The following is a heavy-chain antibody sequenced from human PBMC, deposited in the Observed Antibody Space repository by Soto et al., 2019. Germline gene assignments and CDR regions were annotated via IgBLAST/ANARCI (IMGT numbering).Heavy chain of an antibody. CDR2: ISYDGSNK. D-gene: IGHD4-17*01. Sequence: QVQLVESGGGVVQPGRSLRLSCAASGFTFSSYAMHWVRQAPGKGLEWVAVISYDGSNKYYADSVKGRFTISRDNSKNTLYLQMNSLRAEDTAVYYCARDPTDYGGENWYFDLWGRGTLVTVSS. J-gene: IGHJ2*01. CDR1: GFTFSSYA. V-gene: IGHV3-30-3*01. CDR3: ARDPTDYGGENWYFDL.